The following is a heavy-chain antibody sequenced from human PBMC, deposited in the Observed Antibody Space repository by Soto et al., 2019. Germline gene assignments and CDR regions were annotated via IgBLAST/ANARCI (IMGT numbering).Heavy chain of an antibody. Sequence: ETLSLTCAVSVYSISSGYYWGWIRQPPGKGREWIGSIYHSGSTYYNPSFKSRVTISVDTSKNQFSLTLSSVTAAYTAVYYCARGLPYYYDSSGYCTRSAQYYFDYWGQGTLVTVSS. V-gene: IGHV4-38-2*01. CDR1: VYSISSGYY. CDR3: ARGLPYYYDSSGYCTRSAQYYFDY. CDR2: IYHSGST. J-gene: IGHJ4*02. D-gene: IGHD3-22*01.